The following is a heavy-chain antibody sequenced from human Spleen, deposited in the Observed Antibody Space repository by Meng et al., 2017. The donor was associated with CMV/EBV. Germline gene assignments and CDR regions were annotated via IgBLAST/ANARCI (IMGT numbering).Heavy chain of an antibody. D-gene: IGHD3-22*01. V-gene: IGHV4-39*07. Sequence: QLTVSESVPVLVKPSEPLSLTCSVSGGSISSTSYYWGWIRQPPGKGLEWIGSIYFRGSTYYNPSLKSRVTISEDLSKNQLSLKLTSVTAADTAVYYCGRDPDYDNSGYVGFWGQGTLVTVFS. CDR1: GGSISSTSYY. CDR3: GRDPDYDNSGYVGF. CDR2: IYFRGST. J-gene: IGHJ4*02.